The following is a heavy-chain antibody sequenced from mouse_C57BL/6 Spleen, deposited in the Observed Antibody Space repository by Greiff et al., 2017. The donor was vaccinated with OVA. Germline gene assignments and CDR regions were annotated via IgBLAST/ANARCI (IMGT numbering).Heavy chain of an antibody. D-gene: IGHD1-1*01. CDR2: IYPGDGDT. Sequence: QVQLQQSGPELVKPGASVKISCKASGYAFSSSWMNWVKQRPGKGLEWIGRIYPGDGDTNYNGKFKGKATLTADKSSSTAYMQLSSLTSEDSAVYFCAGRTTVVATDYWGQGTTLTVSS. CDR1: GYAFSSSW. J-gene: IGHJ2*01. CDR3: AGRTTVVATDY. V-gene: IGHV1-82*01.